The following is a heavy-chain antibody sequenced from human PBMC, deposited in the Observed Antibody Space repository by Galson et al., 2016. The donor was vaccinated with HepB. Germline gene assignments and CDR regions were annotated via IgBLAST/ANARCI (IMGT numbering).Heavy chain of an antibody. D-gene: IGHD6-13*01. Sequence: LRLSCAASEFTFSTYGMHWVRQAPGKGQEWVALIWHDGSNKYYADSVKGRFTISRDNPKNTLYLQMNSLKVEDTAVYYCAREMHVAAAAAFDFWGRGTLVTVSS. CDR2: IWHDGSNK. V-gene: IGHV3-33*01. J-gene: IGHJ4*02. CDR1: EFTFSTYG. CDR3: AREMHVAAAAAFDF.